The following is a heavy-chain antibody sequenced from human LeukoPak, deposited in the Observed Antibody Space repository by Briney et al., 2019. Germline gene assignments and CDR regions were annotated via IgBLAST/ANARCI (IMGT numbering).Heavy chain of an antibody. D-gene: IGHD3-10*01. CDR3: VRDITPYGSGNDDY. V-gene: IGHV3-7*03. CDR1: GFTFNGHW. J-gene: IGHJ4*02. CDR2: INERGNGK. Sequence: PGGSLRLSCAASGFTFNGHWMTWVRQAPGKGLEWVANINERGNGKYYVDSVKGRFTISGDNAKNSLYLQMNSLRAEDTALYYSVRDITPYGSGNDDYWGQGTLVTVSS.